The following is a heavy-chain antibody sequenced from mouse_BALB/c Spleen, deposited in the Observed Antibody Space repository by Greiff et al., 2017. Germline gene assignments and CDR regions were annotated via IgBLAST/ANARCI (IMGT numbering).Heavy chain of an antibody. CDR1: GFNIKDTY. V-gene: IGHV14-3*02. Sequence: VQLKQSGAELVKPGASVKLSCTASGFNIKDTYMHWVKQRPEQGLEWIGRIDPANGNTKYDPKFQGKATITADTSSNTAFLQLSSLTSEDTAVYYCARVEGYPYYFDYWGQGTTLTVSS. CDR2: IDPANGNT. CDR3: ARVEGYPYYFDY. D-gene: IGHD2-3*01. J-gene: IGHJ2*01.